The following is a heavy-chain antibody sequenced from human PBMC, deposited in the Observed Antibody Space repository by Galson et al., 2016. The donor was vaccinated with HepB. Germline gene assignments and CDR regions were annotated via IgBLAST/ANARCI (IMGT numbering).Heavy chain of an antibody. CDR2: ISWNTDSI. V-gene: IGHV3-9*01. CDR1: GFTFDDYA. Sequence: SLRLSCAASGFTFDDYAMHWVRQGPGKGLEWVSGISWNTDSIGYADSVKGRFTISRDNAKNSLYLQMNSLRAEDTALYYCVKGRYFDWLSTPPYDYWGQGTLVTVSS. CDR3: VKGRYFDWLSTPPYDY. J-gene: IGHJ4*02. D-gene: IGHD3-9*01.